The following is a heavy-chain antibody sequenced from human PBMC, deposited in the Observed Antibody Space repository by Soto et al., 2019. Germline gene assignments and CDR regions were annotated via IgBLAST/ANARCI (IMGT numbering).Heavy chain of an antibody. V-gene: IGHV4-30-4*01. CDR1: GGSISSGDYY. Sequence: QVQLQESGPGLVKPAQTLSLTCTVSGGSISSGDYYWSWIRQPPGKGLEWIGYIYYSGSTYYSPSLMSRVTISVDTSKNQFSLKLSSLTSADTAVYYCARGHVLLWFGEFDYWGQGTLVTVSS. CDR2: IYYSGST. CDR3: ARGHVLLWFGEFDY. J-gene: IGHJ4*02. D-gene: IGHD3-10*01.